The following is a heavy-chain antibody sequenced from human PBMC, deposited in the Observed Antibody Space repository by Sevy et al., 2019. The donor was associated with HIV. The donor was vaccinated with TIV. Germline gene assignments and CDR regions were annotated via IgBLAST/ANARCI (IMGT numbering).Heavy chain of an antibody. V-gene: IGHV3-48*02. J-gene: IGHJ4*02. CDR2: IRSGDGTI. CDR3: AKDRGDTSSPSRALDF. CDR1: GFTLSNCN. Sequence: GGSLRLSCAASGFTLSNCNMNWVRQAPGKGLEWISYIRSGDGTIYYAESVKGRFTISRDNAKNSLYLQMNSLTDEDTAIYYCAKDRGDTSSPSRALDFWGQGTLVTVSS. D-gene: IGHD6-6*01.